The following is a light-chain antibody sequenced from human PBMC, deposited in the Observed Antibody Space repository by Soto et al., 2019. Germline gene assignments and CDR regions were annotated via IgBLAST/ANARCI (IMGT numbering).Light chain of an antibody. CDR2: WAS. CDR1: RSVSDSSNNENY. Sequence: DIVMTQSPDSLAVSLGERATINCKSSRSVSDSSNNENYLAWYQQRPRQPPKLLIYWASTRESGVPDRFSGGGFGKIFPLTISPLQAEVVAVYYCKKYYLAHLSFAPGTKVDIK. V-gene: IGKV4-1*01. CDR3: KKYYLAHLS. J-gene: IGKJ3*01.